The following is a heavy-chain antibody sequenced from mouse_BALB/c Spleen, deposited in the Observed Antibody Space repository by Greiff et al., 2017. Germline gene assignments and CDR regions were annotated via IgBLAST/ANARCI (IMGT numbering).Heavy chain of an antibody. D-gene: IGHD1-1*01. Sequence: VKLMESGPGLVAPSQTLSITCTVSGFSLTSYGVHWVRQPPGKGLEWLGVIWAGGSTTYNSALMSRLSISKDNSKRQVFLRMNSLQTDDTAMYFSARGDYNGSSCDNGGQDTTLTVSS. CDR3: ARGDYNGSSCDN. V-gene: IGHV2-9*02. CDR1: GFSLTSYG. CDR2: IWAGGST. J-gene: IGHJ2*01.